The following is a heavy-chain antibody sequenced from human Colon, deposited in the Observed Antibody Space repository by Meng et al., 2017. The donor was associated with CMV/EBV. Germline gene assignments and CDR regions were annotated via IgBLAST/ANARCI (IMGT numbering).Heavy chain of an antibody. CDR3: ARGRIVVVPAAHLFDY. D-gene: IGHD2-2*01. V-gene: IGHV4-34*01. Sequence: SETLSLTCAVYGGSFSGYYWSWIRQPPGKGLEWIGEINHSGSTNYNPSLKSRVTISVDTSKNQFSLKLSSVTAADTAVYYCARGRIVVVPAAHLFDYWGQGTLV. J-gene: IGHJ4*02. CDR2: INHSGST. CDR1: GGSFSGYY.